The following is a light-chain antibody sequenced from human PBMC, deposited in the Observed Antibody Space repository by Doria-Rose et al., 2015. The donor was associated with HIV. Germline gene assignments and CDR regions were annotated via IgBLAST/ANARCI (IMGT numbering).Light chain of an antibody. CDR3: QQTYSSPPWT. CDR1: QTVSTY. CDR2: AAS. Sequence: QSPPSLSASIGDRVTITCRASQTVSTYLNWFQQEPGKAPKLLIYAASRLQSGVPSRSSGSGSGTDFTLTISGLQPGDFATYYCQQTYSSPPWTFGQGTKVEMK. J-gene: IGKJ1*01. V-gene: IGKV1-39*01.